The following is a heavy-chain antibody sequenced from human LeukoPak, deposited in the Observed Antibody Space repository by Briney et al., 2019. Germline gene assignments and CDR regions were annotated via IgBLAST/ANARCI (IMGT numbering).Heavy chain of an antibody. CDR1: GYTFTNYE. Sequence: ASVKVSCKASGYTFTNYEINWVRQGTGQGLEWLGWMNPSSGNTGYAQKFQGRVTMTRNTSISTAYMELSSLRSEDTAVYYCATLGRYFDYWGQGTLVTVSS. CDR2: MNPSSGNT. D-gene: IGHD1-26*01. CDR3: ATLGRYFDY. V-gene: IGHV1-8*01. J-gene: IGHJ4*02.